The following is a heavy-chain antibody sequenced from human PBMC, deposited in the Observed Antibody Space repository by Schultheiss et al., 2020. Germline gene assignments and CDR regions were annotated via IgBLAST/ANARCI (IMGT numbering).Heavy chain of an antibody. D-gene: IGHD3-10*01. J-gene: IGHJ4*02. CDR1: GYTFTGYY. CDR3: ATSHYGSGSFHDY. Sequence: ASVKVSCKASGYTFTGYYMHWVRQAPGQGLEWMGWINPNSGGTNYAQKFQGRVTVTRDTSISTAYMELSRLRSDDTAVYYCATSHYGSGSFHDYWGQGTLVTVSS. CDR2: INPNSGGT. V-gene: IGHV1-2*02.